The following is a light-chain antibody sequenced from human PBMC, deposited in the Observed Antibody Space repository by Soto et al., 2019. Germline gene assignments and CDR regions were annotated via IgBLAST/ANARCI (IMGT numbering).Light chain of an antibody. J-gene: IGKJ4*01. CDR3: QQYYLTPLS. Sequence: DILMTQSPDSLSVSLGERATINCKSSQSVLYSSNNKNYLAWYQQKPGQPPKLLIYWASTRESGVPDRFSGSGSGTDFTLTISSLQADDVAVYYCQQYYLTPLSFGGGTKVDIK. V-gene: IGKV4-1*01. CDR2: WAS. CDR1: QSVLYSSNNKNY.